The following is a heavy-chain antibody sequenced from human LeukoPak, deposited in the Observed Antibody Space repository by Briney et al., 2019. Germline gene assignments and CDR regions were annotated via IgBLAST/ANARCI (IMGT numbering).Heavy chain of an antibody. CDR3: AKGVFGVNRAFDY. J-gene: IGHJ4*02. CDR2: ISESGSGT. D-gene: IGHD3-3*01. Sequence: GGPLGLSCEASGFTFNPGAMSGVRQAPGKGLEWVSAISESGSGTYYADSVKGRFTISRDNSKNTLYLQMNSLRVDDTALYYCAKGVFGVNRAFDYWGQGTLVTVSS. V-gene: IGHV3-23*01. CDR1: GFTFNPGA.